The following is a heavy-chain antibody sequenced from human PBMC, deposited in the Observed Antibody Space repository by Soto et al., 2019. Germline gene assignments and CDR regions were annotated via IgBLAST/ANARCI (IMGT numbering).Heavy chain of an antibody. CDR1: GGSISSYY. CDR2: ISYSGRT. CDR3: AKVRVCSGGTCYSWWFDP. Sequence: SETLSLTCTVSGGSISSYYWGWIRQPPGKGLEWIGHISYSGRTSYNSSLKSRVTISVDTSRSQLSLKLSSVTAADTAVYYCAKVRVCSGGTCYSWWFDPWGQGTLVTVSS. D-gene: IGHD2-15*01. V-gene: IGHV4-59*01. J-gene: IGHJ5*02.